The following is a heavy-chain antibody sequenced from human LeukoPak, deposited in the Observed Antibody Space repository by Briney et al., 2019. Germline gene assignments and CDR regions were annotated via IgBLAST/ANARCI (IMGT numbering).Heavy chain of an antibody. Sequence: GGSLRLSCAASGFTVSSNYMSWVRQAPGKGLEWVSVIYSGGSTYYADSVKGRFTISRHNSKNTLYLQMNSLRAEDTAVYYCAGGGIAVAGWDYYFDYWGQGTPVTVSS. CDR3: AGGGIAVAGWDYYFDY. V-gene: IGHV3-53*04. D-gene: IGHD6-19*01. J-gene: IGHJ4*02. CDR2: IYSGGST. CDR1: GFTVSSNY.